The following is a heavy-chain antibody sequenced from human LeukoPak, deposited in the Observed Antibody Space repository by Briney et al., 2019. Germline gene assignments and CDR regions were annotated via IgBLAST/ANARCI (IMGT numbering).Heavy chain of an antibody. Sequence: GGSLRLSCAASGFTFDDYSMHWVRHAPGKGLEWVSLISWDGGSTYYADSVKGRFTISRDNSKNSLYLQMNSLRTEDTALYFCAKDHYYGSGSYSRWVYLDYWGQGTLVTVSS. V-gene: IGHV3-43*01. CDR1: GFTFDDYS. CDR2: ISWDGGST. CDR3: AKDHYYGSGSYSRWVYLDY. J-gene: IGHJ4*02. D-gene: IGHD3-10*01.